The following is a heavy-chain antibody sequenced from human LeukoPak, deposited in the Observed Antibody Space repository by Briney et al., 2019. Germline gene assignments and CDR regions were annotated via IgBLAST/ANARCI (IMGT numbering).Heavy chain of an antibody. V-gene: IGHV4-59*01. D-gene: IGHD5-18*01. CDR3: ARAGPGYSYGYTPFSFDS. CDR1: GGSISNYY. J-gene: IGHJ4*01. Sequence: SETLSLTCTVSGGSISNYYWGWIRQPPGKGLEWIGYIFYTGSTKYNSSLESRVTISVDTSKNMFSLKVTSVTAADTAVYYCARAGPGYSYGYTPFSFDSWGQGTLVTVS. CDR2: IFYTGST.